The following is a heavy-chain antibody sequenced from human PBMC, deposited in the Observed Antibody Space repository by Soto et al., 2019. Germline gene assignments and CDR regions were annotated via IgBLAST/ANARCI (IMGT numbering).Heavy chain of an antibody. CDR3: ARDYSSGYGMDV. J-gene: IGHJ6*02. CDR2: MNPNSGNT. CDR1: GYPFTSYD. D-gene: IGHD6-19*01. Sequence: VKVSCTASGYPFTSYDINWVRQATGQGLEWMGWMNPNSGNTDYAQKFQGRVTMTRNTSISTAYMELSSLRSEDTAVYYCARDYSSGYGMDVWGQATTVTVSS. V-gene: IGHV1-8*01.